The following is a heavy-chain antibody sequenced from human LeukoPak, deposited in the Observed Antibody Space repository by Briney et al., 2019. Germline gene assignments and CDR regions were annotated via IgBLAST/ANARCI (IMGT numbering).Heavy chain of an antibody. CDR2: ITRSGTNT. V-gene: IGHV3-23*01. CDR1: GFTFSNSA. CDR3: ATDPATVGVTTRDY. J-gene: IGHJ4*02. Sequence: GGSLRLSCAASGFTFSNSAMNWVRQAPGKGLEWVSAITRSGTNTFYRDSVKGRFTVSRDNSKNTIFLQMNTLRADDTAVYFCATDPATVGVTTRDYWGQGTPVTVSS. D-gene: IGHD1-26*01.